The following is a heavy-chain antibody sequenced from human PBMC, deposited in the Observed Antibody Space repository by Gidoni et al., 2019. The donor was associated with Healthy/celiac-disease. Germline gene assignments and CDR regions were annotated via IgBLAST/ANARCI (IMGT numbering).Heavy chain of an antibody. Sequence: EVQLVESGGDLVKPGGSLRLSCAASGFHFSNAWLSWVRQAPGKGLEWVGRIKSKTDGGTTDYAAPVKGRFTISRDDSKNTLYLQMNSLKTEDTAVYYCTREASYGDYAFDYWGQGTLVTVSS. CDR3: TREASYGDYAFDY. D-gene: IGHD4-17*01. V-gene: IGHV3-15*01. J-gene: IGHJ4*02. CDR2: IKSKTDGGTT. CDR1: GFHFSNAW.